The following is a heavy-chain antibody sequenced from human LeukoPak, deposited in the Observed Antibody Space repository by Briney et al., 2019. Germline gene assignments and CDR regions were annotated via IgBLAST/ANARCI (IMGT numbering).Heavy chain of an antibody. Sequence: PSETLSLTCTVSGGSISTYYWSWIRQPPGTGLEWIGYIYYSGSTNYNPSLKSRVTISVDTSKNQFSLKLSSVTAADTAVYYCARDAAADYFDYWGQGTLVTVSS. CDR1: GGSISTYY. CDR3: ARDAAADYFDY. J-gene: IGHJ4*02. D-gene: IGHD6-13*01. V-gene: IGHV4-59*01. CDR2: IYYSGST.